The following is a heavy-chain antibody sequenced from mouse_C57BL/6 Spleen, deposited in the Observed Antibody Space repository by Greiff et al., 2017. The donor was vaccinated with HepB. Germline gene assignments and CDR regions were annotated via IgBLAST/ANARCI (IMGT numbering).Heavy chain of an antibody. J-gene: IGHJ2*01. D-gene: IGHD4-1*01. CDR3: ARELGSNWDGRDY. CDR1: GYAFSSSW. V-gene: IGHV1-82*01. Sequence: QVQLKQSGPELVKPGASVKISCKASGYAFSSSWMNWVKQRPGKGLEWIGRIYPGDGDTNYNGKFKGKATLTADKSSSTAYMQLSSLTSEDSAVYFCARELGSNWDGRDYWGQGTTLTVSS. CDR2: IYPGDGDT.